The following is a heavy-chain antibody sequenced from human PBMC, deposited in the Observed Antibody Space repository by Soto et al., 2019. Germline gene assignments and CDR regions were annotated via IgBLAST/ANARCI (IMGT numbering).Heavy chain of an antibody. CDR3: ARVLLGDPYF. Sequence: QVQLVQSGAEVKKPGASVKVSCKASGYTFTSYGISWVRQAPGQGLEWMGWISAYNGNTNYAQKLQRRVTMTTDTSASTAYMELRSLRCEDTAVYLCARVLLGDPYFWGAGTLVSVSS. CDR2: ISAYNGNT. D-gene: IGHD2-21*01. V-gene: IGHV1-18*01. J-gene: IGHJ4*01. CDR1: GYTFTSYG.